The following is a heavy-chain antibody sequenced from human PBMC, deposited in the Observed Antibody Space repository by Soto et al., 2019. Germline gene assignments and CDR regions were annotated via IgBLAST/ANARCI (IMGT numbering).Heavy chain of an antibody. J-gene: IGHJ4*02. CDR1: GFTFSSYG. CDR2: IWYDGSNK. Sequence: GGSLRLSCAASGFTFSSYGMHWVRQAPGKGLEWVAVIWYDGSNKYYADSVKGRFTISRDNSKNTLYLQMNSLRAEDTAVYYCARDQGGYCSGGSCRHFDYWGQGTLVTVSS. D-gene: IGHD2-15*01. CDR3: ARDQGGYCSGGSCRHFDY. V-gene: IGHV3-33*01.